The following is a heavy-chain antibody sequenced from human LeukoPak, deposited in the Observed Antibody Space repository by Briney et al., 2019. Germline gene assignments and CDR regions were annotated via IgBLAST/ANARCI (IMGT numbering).Heavy chain of an antibody. CDR3: AKTLAATTTDRDY. V-gene: IGHV3-30*18. D-gene: IGHD6-25*01. J-gene: IGHJ4*02. Sequence: PGGSLRLSCAASGFTFSSYGMHWVRQAPGKGLEWVAVISYDGSNKYYADSVKGRFTISRDNSKNTLYLQMNSLRAEDTAVYYCAKTLAATTTDRDYWGQGTLVTVSS. CDR1: GFTFSSYG. CDR2: ISYDGSNK.